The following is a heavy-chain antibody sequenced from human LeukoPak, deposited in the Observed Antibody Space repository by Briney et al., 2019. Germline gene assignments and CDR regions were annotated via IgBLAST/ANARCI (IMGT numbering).Heavy chain of an antibody. CDR2: IIPIFGTA. CDR3: ARDVTGSSAFDY. V-gene: IGHV1-69*05. CDR1: GGTFSSYA. Sequence: GASVKVSCKASGGTFSSYAISWVRQAPGQGLEWMGRIIPIFGTANYAQKFQGRVTITTDESTSTAYMELSSLRSEDTAVYYCARDVTGSSAFDYWGQGTLVTVSS. D-gene: IGHD2-2*01. J-gene: IGHJ4*02.